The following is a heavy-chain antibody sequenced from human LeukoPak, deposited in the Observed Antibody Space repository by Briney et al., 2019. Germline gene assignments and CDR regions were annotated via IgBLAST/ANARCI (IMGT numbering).Heavy chain of an antibody. D-gene: IGHD5-18*01. CDR3: TPGLRWDTALFPGDY. CDR2: IRSKTDGGTT. Sequence: PGGSLRLSCAASGFTFSNAYMTWVRQAPGKGLEWVGRIRSKTDGGTTDYAAPVKGIFTISRNDSKTTLYLQMDSLTTEDTAVYFCTPGLRWDTALFPGDYWGQGTLVTVSS. CDR1: GFTFSNAY. V-gene: IGHV3-15*01. J-gene: IGHJ4*02.